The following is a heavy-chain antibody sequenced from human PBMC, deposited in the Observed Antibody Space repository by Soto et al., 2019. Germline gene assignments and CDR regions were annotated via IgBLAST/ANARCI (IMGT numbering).Heavy chain of an antibody. CDR1: GYTFTSYG. CDR2: ISAYNGNT. CDR3: ARSRRTAGTGDY. J-gene: IGHJ4*02. V-gene: IGHV1-18*01. Sequence: NPGASVKVSCKASGYTFTSYGISWVRQAPGQGLEWMGWISAYNGNTNYAQKLQGRVTMTTDTSTSTTYMELRSLRSDDTAVYYCARSRRTAGTGDYWGQGTLVTVSS. D-gene: IGHD1-1*01.